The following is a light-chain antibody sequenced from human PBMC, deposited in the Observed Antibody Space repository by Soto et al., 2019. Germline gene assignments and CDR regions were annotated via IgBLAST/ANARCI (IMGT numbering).Light chain of an antibody. V-gene: IGLV2-8*01. CDR2: EVS. CDR1: SSDVGGYNY. Sequence: QSALTQPPSASGSPGQSVTISCTGASSDVGGYNYVAWYQQHPGKAPKLMIYEVSKRPSGVPDRFSGSKSGNTASLTVSGLQAEDEADYYCSSYADNNSWVFGGGTQLTVL. J-gene: IGLJ3*02. CDR3: SSYADNNSWV.